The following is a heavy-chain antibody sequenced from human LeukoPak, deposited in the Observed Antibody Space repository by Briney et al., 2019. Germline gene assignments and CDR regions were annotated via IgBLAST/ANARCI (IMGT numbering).Heavy chain of an antibody. Sequence: EASVKVSCKASGYTFTSYYMHWVRQAPGQGLEWMGIINPSGGSTSYAQKFQGRVTMTRDTSTSTVYMELSSLRSEDTAVYYCARDFGFWVSPSAVDYWGQGTLVTVSS. CDR3: ARDFGFWVSPSAVDY. D-gene: IGHD3-10*01. J-gene: IGHJ4*02. CDR1: GYTFTSYY. CDR2: INPSGGST. V-gene: IGHV1-46*01.